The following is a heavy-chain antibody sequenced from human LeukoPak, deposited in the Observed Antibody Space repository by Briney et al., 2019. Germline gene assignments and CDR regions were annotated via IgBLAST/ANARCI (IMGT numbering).Heavy chain of an antibody. V-gene: IGHV3-30*04. D-gene: IGHD1-26*01. Sequence: GRSLRLSCAASGFTFSSYTMHWVRQAPGKGLEWVAIVSFDGSDEYYADSVKGRFTISRDNSKNTLYLQMNSLRPEDTAVYYCAKGPYSGFSWGQGTLVTVSS. CDR2: VSFDGSDE. CDR3: AKGPYSGFS. CDR1: GFTFSSYT. J-gene: IGHJ5*02.